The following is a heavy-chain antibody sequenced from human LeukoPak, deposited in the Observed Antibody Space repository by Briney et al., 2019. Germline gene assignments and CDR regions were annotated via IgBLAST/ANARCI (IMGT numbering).Heavy chain of an antibody. J-gene: IGHJ4*02. V-gene: IGHV3-53*01. D-gene: IGHD2/OR15-2a*01. CDR1: GFTVSSNY. Sequence: PGGSLRLSCAASGFTVSSNYMSWVRQAPGKGLEWVSVIYSGGSTYYADSVKGRFTISSDNSKNTLYLQMNSLRAEDTAVYYCASWYYNEYYFDYWGQGTLVTVSS. CDR3: ASWYYNEYYFDY. CDR2: IYSGGST.